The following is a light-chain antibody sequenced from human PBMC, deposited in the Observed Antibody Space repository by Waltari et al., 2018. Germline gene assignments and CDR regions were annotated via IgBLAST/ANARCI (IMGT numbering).Light chain of an antibody. Sequence: EIVMTQSPATLSVSPGERANLSCRASQSVSSSYLAWYQQKPGQAPRLLIYGASSRATGIPDRFSGSGSGTDFTLTISRLEPEDFAVYYCQQYGSSPTFGQGTKVEIK. J-gene: IGKJ1*01. CDR2: GAS. CDR1: QSVSSSY. CDR3: QQYGSSPT. V-gene: IGKV3-20*01.